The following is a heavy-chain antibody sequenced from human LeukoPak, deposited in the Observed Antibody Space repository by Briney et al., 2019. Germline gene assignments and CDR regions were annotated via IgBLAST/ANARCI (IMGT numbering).Heavy chain of an antibody. CDR1: GFTFNTYV. D-gene: IGHD6-19*01. V-gene: IGHV3-23*01. CDR3: ARLAVRVAVGGQDY. Sequence: GGSLRLSCATSGFTFNTYVIYWVRQAPGNGLEWLSAINPSDDYTSYADAVKGRFAVSRDNSRKTVYLHMNSLTAEDTTFYSARLAVRVAVGGQDYWGQGTLVTVSS. CDR2: INPSDDYT. J-gene: IGHJ4*02.